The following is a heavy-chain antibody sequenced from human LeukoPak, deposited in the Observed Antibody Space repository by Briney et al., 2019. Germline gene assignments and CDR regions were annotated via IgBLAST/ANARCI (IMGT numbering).Heavy chain of an antibody. CDR1: GGSISTYY. CDR2: IYYSGST. D-gene: IGHD1-26*01. Sequence: SETLSLTCTVPGGSISTYYWSWIRQPPGKGLEWIGYIYYSGSTNYNPSLKSRVTISVDTSKNQFSLKLSSVTAADTAVYYCARGRRISGSYMGPFDYWGQGTLVTVSS. V-gene: IGHV4-59*01. J-gene: IGHJ4*02. CDR3: ARGRRISGSYMGPFDY.